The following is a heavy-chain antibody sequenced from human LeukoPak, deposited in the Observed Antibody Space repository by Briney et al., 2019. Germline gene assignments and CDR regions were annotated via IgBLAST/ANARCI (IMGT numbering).Heavy chain of an antibody. Sequence: SETLSLTCTVSGVSISSYYWSWIRQPPGKGLEWIGSIYYSGSTYYNPSLKSRVTISVDTSKNQFSLKLSSVTAADTAVYYCARDRRELRSFDIWGQGTMVTVSS. CDR3: ARDRRELRSFDI. D-gene: IGHD1-26*01. CDR1: GVSISSYY. CDR2: IYYSGST. J-gene: IGHJ3*02. V-gene: IGHV4-39*07.